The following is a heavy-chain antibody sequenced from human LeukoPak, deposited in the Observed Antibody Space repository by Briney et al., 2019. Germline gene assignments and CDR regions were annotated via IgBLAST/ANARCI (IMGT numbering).Heavy chain of an antibody. V-gene: IGHV3-23*01. CDR2: ISGSGGST. J-gene: IGHJ3*01. CDR3: AKDPGGIGPAFAF. Sequence: GGSLRLSCAASGFTFSSYAMSWARQAPGKGLEWVSAISGSGGSTYYADSVKGRLTISRDNSKNMVYLQMNSLRAEDTAVYYCAKDPGGIGPAFAFWGPGTMVTVSS. D-gene: IGHD3-16*01. CDR1: GFTFSSYA.